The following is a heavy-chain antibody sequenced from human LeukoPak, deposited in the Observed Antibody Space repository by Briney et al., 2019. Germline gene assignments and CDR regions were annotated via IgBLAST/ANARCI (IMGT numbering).Heavy chain of an antibody. CDR2: INHSGST. V-gene: IGHV4-34*01. CDR3: ARIDYDSSGYYLYYFDY. CDR1: GFTVSSNY. D-gene: IGHD3-22*01. J-gene: IGHJ4*02. Sequence: PGGSLRLSCAASGFTVSSNYMSWVRQPPGKGLEWIGEINHSGSTNYNPSLKSRVTISVDTSKNQFSLKLSSVTAADTAVYYCARIDYDSSGYYLYYFDYWGQGTLVTVSS.